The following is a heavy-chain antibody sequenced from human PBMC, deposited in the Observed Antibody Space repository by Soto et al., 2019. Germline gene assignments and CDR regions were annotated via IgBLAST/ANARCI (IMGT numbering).Heavy chain of an antibody. CDR1: GYSFTSYD. V-gene: IGHV1-8*01. Sequence: QVQLVQSGAEVKKPGASVKVSCKASGYSFTSYDINWVRQATGQGLEWMGWMNPNSGDTGYAQKFHGRVTMTRSSSTGTAYMELSSLRSEDTAISYCARDYGGNSGWFDPWGQGTLVIVSS. D-gene: IGHD2-21*02. CDR2: MNPNSGDT. CDR3: ARDYGGNSGWFDP. J-gene: IGHJ5*02.